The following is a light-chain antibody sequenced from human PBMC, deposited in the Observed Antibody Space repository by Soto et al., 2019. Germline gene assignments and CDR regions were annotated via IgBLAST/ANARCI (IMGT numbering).Light chain of an antibody. CDR3: QQSYSTPT. J-gene: IGKJ4*01. CDR2: AAS. CDR1: QSISSY. V-gene: IGKV1-39*01. Sequence: IQMTQSRSSLSASVGDRVTITCRASQSISSYLNWYQQKPGKAPKLLIYAASSLQSGVPSRFSGSGSGTDFTLTISSLQPEDFATYYCQQSYSTPTFGGGTKVDI.